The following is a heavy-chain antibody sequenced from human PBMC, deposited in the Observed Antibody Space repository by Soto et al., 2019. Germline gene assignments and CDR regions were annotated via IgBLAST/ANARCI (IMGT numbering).Heavy chain of an antibody. CDR3: ARDETYYYGSGPV. CDR2: IKQDGSEK. V-gene: IGHV3-7*01. J-gene: IGHJ4*02. D-gene: IGHD3-10*01. Sequence: PGGSLRLSCSASGFTFSTYWMSWVRQAPGKGLEWVANIKQDGSEKYYVDSVKGRFTISRDNAKNSLYLQMNSLRAEDTAVYYCARDETYYYGSGPVGGQGTLVTVSS. CDR1: GFTFSTYW.